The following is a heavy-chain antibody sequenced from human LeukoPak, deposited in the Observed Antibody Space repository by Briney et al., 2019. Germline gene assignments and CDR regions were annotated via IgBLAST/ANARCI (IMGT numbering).Heavy chain of an antibody. CDR2: INPNSGGT. V-gene: IGHV1-2*06. CDR1: GYTFTDYY. Sequence: ASVKVSCKASGYTFTDYYMHWVRQAPGQGLEWVGRINPNSGGTNYAQKFQGRVTMTRDTSISTAYMELTRLTSDDTAVYYCAKAKTIVGTFGFDYWGQGTLVTVSS. CDR3: AKAKTIVGTFGFDY. D-gene: IGHD2/OR15-2a*01. J-gene: IGHJ4*02.